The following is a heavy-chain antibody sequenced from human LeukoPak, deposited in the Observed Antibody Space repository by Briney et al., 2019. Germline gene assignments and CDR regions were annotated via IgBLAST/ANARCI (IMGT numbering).Heavy chain of an antibody. J-gene: IGHJ3*02. D-gene: IGHD4-23*01. Sequence: MASETLSLTCTVSGGSISTYYWSWLRQPPGKGLEWIGRIYYTGSANYNPSLKSRGTISVDTSKNQFSLKLSSVTAADTAVYYCARGSITVVPAFDIWGQGTMFTVSS. CDR2: IYYTGSA. V-gene: IGHV4-59*12. CDR1: GGSISTYY. CDR3: ARGSITVVPAFDI.